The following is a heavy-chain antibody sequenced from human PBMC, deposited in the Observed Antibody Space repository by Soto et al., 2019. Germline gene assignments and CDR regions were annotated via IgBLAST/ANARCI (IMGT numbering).Heavy chain of an antibody. V-gene: IGHV3-15*01. CDR3: TVFRQSAYDFWRGYREPGFDY. Sequence: GGSLRLSCAASGFTFSNAWMSWVRQAPGKGLEWVRRIKSKTDGGTTDYAAPVKGRFTISRDDSKNALYLQMNSLKTEDTAVYYCTVFRQSAYDFWRGYREPGFDYWGQGTLVAVSS. J-gene: IGHJ4*02. CDR2: IKSKTDGGTT. D-gene: IGHD3-3*01. CDR1: GFTFSNAW.